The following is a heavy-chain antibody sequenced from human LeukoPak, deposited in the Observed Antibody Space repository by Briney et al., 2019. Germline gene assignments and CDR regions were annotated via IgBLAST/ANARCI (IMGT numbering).Heavy chain of an antibody. CDR1: GFTFSSYA. V-gene: IGHV3-23*01. Sequence: GGSLRLSCAASGFTFSSYAMSWVRQAPGKGLEWVSAISGSGGSTCYPDSVKGRFTISRDNSKNTLYLQMNSLRAEDTAVYYCAKSRSGWYSDWFDPWGQGTLVTVSS. J-gene: IGHJ5*02. CDR3: AKSRSGWYSDWFDP. D-gene: IGHD6-19*01. CDR2: ISGSGGST.